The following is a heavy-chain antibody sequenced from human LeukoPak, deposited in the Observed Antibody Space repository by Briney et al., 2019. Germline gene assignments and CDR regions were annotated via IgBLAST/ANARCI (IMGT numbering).Heavy chain of an antibody. D-gene: IGHD3-3*01. CDR1: GFTFSSYA. Sequence: GGSLRLSCAASGFTFSSYAMHWVRQAPGKGLEWVTVISYDGSNKYYADSVKGRFTISRDNSKNTLYLQMNSLRVEDTAVYYCARVFPGFWSGYLDYWGQGTLVTVSS. CDR2: ISYDGSNK. V-gene: IGHV3-30-3*01. J-gene: IGHJ4*02. CDR3: ARVFPGFWSGYLDY.